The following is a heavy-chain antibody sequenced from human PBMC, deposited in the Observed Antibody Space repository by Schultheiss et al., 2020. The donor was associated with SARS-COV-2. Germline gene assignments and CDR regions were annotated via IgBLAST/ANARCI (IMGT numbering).Heavy chain of an antibody. Sequence: SETLSLTCTVSGGSISRYYWSWIRQPPGKGLEWIGYISYTGSAYYNSSLQSRLTISVDTSKSQFSLKLSSVTAADTAVYYCARGTYYYDSSGYPRYYFDYWGQGTLVTVSS. D-gene: IGHD3-22*01. V-gene: IGHV4-59*08. CDR2: ISYTGSA. CDR1: GGSISRYY. CDR3: ARGTYYYDSSGYPRYYFDY. J-gene: IGHJ4*02.